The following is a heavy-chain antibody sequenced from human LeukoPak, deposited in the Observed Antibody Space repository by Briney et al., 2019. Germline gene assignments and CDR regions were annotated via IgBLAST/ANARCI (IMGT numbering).Heavy chain of an antibody. CDR2: IIPILGIA. CDR3: ARGYYGSGNHY. D-gene: IGHD3-10*01. V-gene: IGHV1-69*04. J-gene: IGHJ4*02. CDR1: GGTFSSYA. Sequence: SVKVSCKASGGTFSSYAISWVRQAPGQGLEWMGRIIPILGIANYAQKFQGRVTITADKSTSTAYMELSSLRSEDTAVYYCARGYYGSGNHYWGQGTLVTVSS.